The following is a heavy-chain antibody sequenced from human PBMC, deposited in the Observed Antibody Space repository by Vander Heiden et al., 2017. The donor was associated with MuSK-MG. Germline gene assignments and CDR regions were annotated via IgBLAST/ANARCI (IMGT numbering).Heavy chain of an antibody. CDR2: IKRDGSGI. CDR1: GFTFRSYW. J-gene: IGHJ5*02. Sequence: EVHLVESGGGVVQPGGSLRLSCVASGFTFRSYWMAWCRRAPGKGLEWVANIKRDGSGIYYLDSVKGRFTISRDNTKSSLYLEMNSLRAEDTAVYYCAREAGVTNWFDPWGQGTLVTVSS. V-gene: IGHV3-7*01. CDR3: AREAGVTNWFDP. D-gene: IGHD2-8*01.